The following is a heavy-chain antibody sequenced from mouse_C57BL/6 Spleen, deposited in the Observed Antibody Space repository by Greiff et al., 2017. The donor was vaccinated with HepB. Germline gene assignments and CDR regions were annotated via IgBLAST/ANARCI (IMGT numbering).Heavy chain of an antibody. CDR2: IDPSDSYT. CDR1: GYTFTSYW. D-gene: IGHD2-4*01. V-gene: IGHV1-69*01. J-gene: IGHJ3*01. CDR3: ARSRDDYGEAY. Sequence: QVQLQQPGAELVMPGASVKLSCKASGYTFTSYWMHWVKQRPGQGLEWIGEIDPSDSYTNYNQKFKGKSTLTVDKSSSTAYMQLSSLTSEDSAVYYCARSRDDYGEAYWGQGTLVTVSA.